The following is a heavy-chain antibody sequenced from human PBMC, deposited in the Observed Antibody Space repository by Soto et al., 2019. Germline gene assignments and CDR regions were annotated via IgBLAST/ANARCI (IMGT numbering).Heavy chain of an antibody. CDR2: ISSSSSTI. V-gene: IGHV3-48*04. CDR3: ARTGGYDAFDI. CDR1: GFTFSSYS. J-gene: IGHJ3*02. Sequence: GGSLRLSCAASGFTFSSYSMDWVRQAPGKGLEWVSYISSSSSTIYYAGSVKGRLTISRDNAKNSLYLQMNSLRAEDTAVYYCARTGGYDAFDIWGQGTMVTVSS. D-gene: IGHD3-16*01.